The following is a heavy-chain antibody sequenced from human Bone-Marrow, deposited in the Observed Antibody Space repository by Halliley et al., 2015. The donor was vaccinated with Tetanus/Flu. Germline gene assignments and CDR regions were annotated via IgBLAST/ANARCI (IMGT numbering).Heavy chain of an antibody. D-gene: IGHD3-10*01. Sequence: GSSVYYADRVKGRFTISRDNSNNTLYLQLNSLRADDTAVYYCAKMAWVGRTSSDSRIYYQGDYWGQGALVTVSS. V-gene: IGHV3-23*01. CDR2: GSSV. J-gene: IGHJ4*02. CDR3: AKMAWVGRTSSDSRIYYQGDY.